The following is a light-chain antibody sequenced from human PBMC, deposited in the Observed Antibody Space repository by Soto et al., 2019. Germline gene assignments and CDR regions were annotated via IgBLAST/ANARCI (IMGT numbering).Light chain of an antibody. Sequence: DIQMTQSPSSLSASVGDRVTITCRASQSISSYLNWYQQKPGKAPKLLIYAASSLQSGVPSRFSGSGSGTDVTLTISSLQPEDFATYYCQQSYSTPPVTVGGGTKVEIK. J-gene: IGKJ4*01. V-gene: IGKV1-39*01. CDR3: QQSYSTPPVT. CDR2: AAS. CDR1: QSISSY.